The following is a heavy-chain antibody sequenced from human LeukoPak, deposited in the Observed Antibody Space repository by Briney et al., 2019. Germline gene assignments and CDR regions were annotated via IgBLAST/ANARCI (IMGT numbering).Heavy chain of an antibody. V-gene: IGHV3-48*03. J-gene: IGHJ4*02. CDR2: ISSSGSTI. D-gene: IGHD5-24*01. CDR3: VRGLRYTILEGDYF. Sequence: HTGGSLRLSCAASGFTFSSYDGKWVRQAPGKGLEWVSFISSSGSTINYADSVNGRFTISRDNAKNSLYLQMNSLRAEDTAVYYCVRGLRYTILEGDYFWSQGTLVTVSS. CDR1: GFTFSSYD.